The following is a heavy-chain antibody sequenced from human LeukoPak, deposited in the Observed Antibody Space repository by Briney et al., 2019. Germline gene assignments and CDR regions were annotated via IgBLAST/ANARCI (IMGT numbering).Heavy chain of an antibody. V-gene: IGHV1-18*01. CDR2: ISAYNGNT. CDR3: ARRVTGTTFGLDY. CDR1: GYTFTTYG. J-gene: IGHJ4*02. Sequence: GASVKVSCKASGYTFTTYGITWVRQAPGQGLEWMGWISAYNGNTNYAQKLQGRVNMTTDTSTRTAYMELRSLRSDDTAVYYCARRVTGTTFGLDYWGQGTLVSVSS. D-gene: IGHD1-20*01.